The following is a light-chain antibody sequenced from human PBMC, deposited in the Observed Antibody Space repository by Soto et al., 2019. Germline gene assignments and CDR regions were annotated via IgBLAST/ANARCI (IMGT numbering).Light chain of an antibody. CDR2: GAS. CDR3: QQYGSSIPLT. J-gene: IGKJ1*01. CDR1: QSVSTTY. Sequence: EIVLTQSPGTLSLSPGERATLSCRASQSVSTTYLAWYQQKPGQAPRLLIYGASSRATGIPDRFSGSGSGTDFTLTISRLEPEDFAVYYCQQYGSSIPLTFGQGTKVEIK. V-gene: IGKV3-20*01.